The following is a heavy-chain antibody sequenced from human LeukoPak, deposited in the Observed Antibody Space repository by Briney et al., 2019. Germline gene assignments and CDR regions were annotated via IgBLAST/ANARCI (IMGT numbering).Heavy chain of an antibody. J-gene: IGHJ1*01. Sequence: GASVKVSCKASGYTFTSYGISWVRQAPGQGLEWMGWISAYNGKTNYAQKLQGRVTMTTDTSTSTAYMELRSLRSDDTAVYYCASMSFSYYDSSGYFWGYTEYFQHWGQGTLVTVSS. D-gene: IGHD3-22*01. CDR3: ASMSFSYYDSSGYFWGYTEYFQH. CDR1: GYTFTSYG. CDR2: ISAYNGKT. V-gene: IGHV1-18*01.